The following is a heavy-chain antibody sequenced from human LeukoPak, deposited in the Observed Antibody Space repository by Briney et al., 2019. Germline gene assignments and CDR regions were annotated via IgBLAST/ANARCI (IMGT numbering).Heavy chain of an antibody. Sequence: GGSLRLSCAASGFTFSTYSMNWLRQAPGKGLEWVSSIGGSSRSIYHADSVKGRFTISRDNAKNSLFLQMNSLRAEDTAVYYCAREVDEGFDNWGQGTLVTVSS. CDR1: GFTFSTYS. CDR3: AREVDEGFDN. J-gene: IGHJ4*02. CDR2: IGGSSRSI. V-gene: IGHV3-21*01. D-gene: IGHD3-9*01.